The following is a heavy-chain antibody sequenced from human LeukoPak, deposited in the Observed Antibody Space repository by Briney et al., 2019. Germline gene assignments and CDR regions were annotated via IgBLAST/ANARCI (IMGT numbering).Heavy chain of an antibody. D-gene: IGHD6-19*01. CDR1: GFIFNNYW. CDR2: INGDGSST. Sequence: GGSLRLSCAASGFIFNNYWMHWVRQTPGEGPLWLSRINGDGSSTSYANSVQGRFIISRDNAKNTLYLQMNSLRAEDTAVYYCTRQWHPPSVYWGQGTLVTVSS. J-gene: IGHJ4*02. V-gene: IGHV3-74*01. CDR3: TRQWHPPSVY.